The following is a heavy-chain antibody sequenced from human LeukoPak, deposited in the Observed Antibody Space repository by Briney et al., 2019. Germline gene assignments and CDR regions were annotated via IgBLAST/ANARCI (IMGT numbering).Heavy chain of an antibody. Sequence: PGGSLILSCAASGFTFSSYSMNWVRPAPGKGLEWVSAISGSGGSTYYADSVKGRFTISRDNSKNTLYLQMNSLRAEDTAVYYCANLPIFDYGMDVWGQGTTVTVSS. J-gene: IGHJ6*02. CDR1: GFTFSSYS. CDR3: ANLPIFDYGMDV. V-gene: IGHV3-23*01. D-gene: IGHD3-3*01. CDR2: ISGSGGST.